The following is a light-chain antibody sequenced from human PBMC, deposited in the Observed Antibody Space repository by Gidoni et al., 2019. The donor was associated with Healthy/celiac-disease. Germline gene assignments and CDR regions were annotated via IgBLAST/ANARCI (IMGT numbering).Light chain of an antibody. CDR2: WAS. CDR1: QSVLYSSNNKNY. CDR3: QQYYSTPQT. Sequence: DIVMTQSPDSLAVSLGERATINCESSQSVLYSSNNKNYLAWYQQKPGQPPKLLIYWASTRESGVPDRFSGSGSGTDFTLTISSLQAEDVAVYYCQQYYSTPQTFGQXTKVEIK. J-gene: IGKJ1*01. V-gene: IGKV4-1*01.